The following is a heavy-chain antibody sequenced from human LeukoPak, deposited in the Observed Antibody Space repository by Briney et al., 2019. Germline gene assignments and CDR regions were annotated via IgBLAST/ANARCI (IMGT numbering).Heavy chain of an antibody. Sequence: ASVKVSCKASGYTFTSYYMHWARQAPGQGLEWMGIINPSGGSTSYAQKFQGRVTMTRDTSTSTVYMELSSLRSEDTAVYYCARVKSNYYDSSAYGTFDIWGQGTMVTVSS. CDR1: GYTFTSYY. CDR3: ARVKSNYYDSSAYGTFDI. D-gene: IGHD3-22*01. J-gene: IGHJ3*02. V-gene: IGHV1-46*01. CDR2: INPSGGST.